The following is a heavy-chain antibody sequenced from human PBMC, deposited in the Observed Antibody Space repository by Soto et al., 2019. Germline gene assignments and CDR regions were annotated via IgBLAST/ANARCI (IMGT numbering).Heavy chain of an antibody. Sequence: GASVKVSCKASGCTFTAYAMHWVRQAPGQRLEWMGWINAGNGNTKYSQKFQGRVTITRDTSASTAYMELSSLRSEDTAVYYCARAVAVPADFDYWGQGTLVTVSS. J-gene: IGHJ4*02. V-gene: IGHV1-3*01. CDR1: GCTFTAYA. D-gene: IGHD6-19*01. CDR3: ARAVAVPADFDY. CDR2: INAGNGNT.